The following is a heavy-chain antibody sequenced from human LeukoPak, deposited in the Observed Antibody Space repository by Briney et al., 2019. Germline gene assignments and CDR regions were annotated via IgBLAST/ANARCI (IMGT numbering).Heavy chain of an antibody. CDR3: ARGKHSSGWYYYYYMDV. D-gene: IGHD6-19*01. CDR2: ISYSGTT. J-gene: IGHJ6*03. Sequence: TSETLSLTCSVSGGSISGYYWSWIRQPPGKGLECIGYISYSGTTHYNPSLKSRVTISVDTSKNQFSLKLSSVTAADTAVYYCARGKHSSGWYYYYYMDVWGKGTTVTVSS. V-gene: IGHV4-59*01. CDR1: GGSISGYY.